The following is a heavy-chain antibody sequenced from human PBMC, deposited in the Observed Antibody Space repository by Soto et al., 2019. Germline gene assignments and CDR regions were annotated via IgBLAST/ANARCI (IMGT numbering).Heavy chain of an antibody. CDR2: IYYSGST. D-gene: IGHD4-17*01. J-gene: IGHJ4*02. CDR1: GGSISSYY. CDR3: ARLDYGGNYYFDY. Sequence: SETLSLTCTVSGGSISSYYWSWIRQPPGKGLEWIGYIYYSGSTNYNPSLKSRVTISVDTSKNQFSLKLSSVTAADTAAYYCARLDYGGNYYFDYWGQGTLVTVS. V-gene: IGHV4-59*08.